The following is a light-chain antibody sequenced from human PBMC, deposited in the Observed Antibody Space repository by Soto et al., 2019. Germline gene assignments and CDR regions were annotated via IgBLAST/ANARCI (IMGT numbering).Light chain of an antibody. V-gene: IGLV2-8*01. CDR1: SSDVGAYDH. CDR3: SSYAGTYSPYDV. Sequence: QSALTQPPSASGSPGQSVTFSCTGTSSDVGAYDHVSWYQQHPGQAPKLMIYDVYKRSSGVPDRFSGSKAGNTASLTVSGLQAEDEADYYCSSYAGTYSPYDVFGTGTKLTVL. CDR2: DVY. J-gene: IGLJ1*01.